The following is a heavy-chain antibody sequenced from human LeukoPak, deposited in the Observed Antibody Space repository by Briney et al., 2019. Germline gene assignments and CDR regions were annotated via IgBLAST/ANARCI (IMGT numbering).Heavy chain of an antibody. CDR3: ARDRWGSLLDC. J-gene: IGHJ4*02. D-gene: IGHD4-23*01. CDR1: GFTFSGYW. V-gene: IGHV3-74*01. Sequence: GGSLRLSCAASGFTFSGYWMHWVRQAPGMGLVWVSRINTDGSITTYADSVKGRFTISRDNAKNTLYLQMNSLGVEDTAVYYCARDRWGSLLDCWGQGTQVTVSS. CDR2: INTDGSIT.